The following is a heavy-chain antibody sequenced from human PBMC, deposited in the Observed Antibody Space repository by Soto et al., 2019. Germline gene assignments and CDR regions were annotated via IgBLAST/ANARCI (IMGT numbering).Heavy chain of an antibody. J-gene: IGHJ5*02. Sequence: EVQLVESGGGLVKPGGSLRLSCAASGFTFSSYSMNWVRQAPGKGLEWVSSISSSSSYIYYADSVKGRFTISRDNAKNSLYLQMNSLRAEDTAVYYCARVSPSLYNGVPVRSYNWFDPWGQGTLVTVSS. CDR1: GFTFSSYS. D-gene: IGHD2-8*01. CDR3: ARVSPSLYNGVPVRSYNWFDP. CDR2: ISSSSSYI. V-gene: IGHV3-21*01.